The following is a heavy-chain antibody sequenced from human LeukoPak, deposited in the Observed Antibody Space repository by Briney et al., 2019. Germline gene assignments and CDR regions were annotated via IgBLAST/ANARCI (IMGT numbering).Heavy chain of an antibody. CDR1: GFTFSSYS. CDR2: ISSGSSYI. CDR3: ARSPRNIAAAGLVDY. J-gene: IGHJ4*02. D-gene: IGHD6-13*01. V-gene: IGHV3-21*01. Sequence: PGGSLRLSCAASGFTFSSYSMNWVRQAPGKGLEWVSSISSGSSYIYYADSVKGRFTISRDNAKNSLYLQMNSPRAEDTAVYYCARSPRNIAAAGLVDYWGQGTLVTVSS.